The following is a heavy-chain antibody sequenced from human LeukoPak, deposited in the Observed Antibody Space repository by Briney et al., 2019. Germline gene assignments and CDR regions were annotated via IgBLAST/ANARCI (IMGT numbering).Heavy chain of an antibody. CDR1: GFTVSSNY. CDR3: AREIEMATNWFDP. CDR2: IYSGGST. D-gene: IGHD5-24*01. V-gene: IGHV3-53*01. J-gene: IGHJ5*02. Sequence: GGSLRLSCAASGFTVSSNYMSWVRQAPGKGLEWVSVIYSGGSTYYADSVKGRFTISRDNSKNTLYLQMNSLRAEDTAVYYCAREIEMATNWFDPWGQGTLVTVSS.